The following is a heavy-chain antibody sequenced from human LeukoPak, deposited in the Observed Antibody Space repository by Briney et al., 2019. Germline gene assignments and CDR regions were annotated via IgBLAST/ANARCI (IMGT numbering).Heavy chain of an antibody. CDR3: ARDSISAALLDL. V-gene: IGHV3-48*02. D-gene: IGHD2-15*01. CDR2: ISSSSSTI. J-gene: IGHJ5*02. Sequence: PGGSLRLSCAASGFTFSSYSMNWVRQAPGKGLEWVSYISSSSSTIYYADSVKGRFTISRDNAKNSLVLQMNSLGDEDSAVYYCARDSISAALLDLWGQGTLITVSS. CDR1: GFTFSSYS.